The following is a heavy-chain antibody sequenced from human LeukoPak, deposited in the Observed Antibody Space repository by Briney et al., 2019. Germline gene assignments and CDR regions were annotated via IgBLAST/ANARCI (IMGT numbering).Heavy chain of an antibody. J-gene: IGHJ5*02. D-gene: IGHD3-9*01. CDR1: GGSIRTSDYY. CDR2: IHYSATP. CDR3: ARASGVLPSFEWANWFDT. Sequence: SETLSLTCTVSGGSIRTSDYYWAWIRQPPGRDLEGIGTIHYSATPYYTPPLKSRLTVSADASRSQFYMKLSSVTAADTAVYYCARASGVLPSFEWANWFDTWGQGSLVTVSS. V-gene: IGHV4-39*01.